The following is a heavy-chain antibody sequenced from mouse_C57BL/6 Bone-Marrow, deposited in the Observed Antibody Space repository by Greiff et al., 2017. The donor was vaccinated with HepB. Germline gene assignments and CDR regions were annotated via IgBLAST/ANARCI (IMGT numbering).Heavy chain of an antibody. V-gene: IGHV14-2*01. Sequence: DVKLQESGAELVKPGASVKLSCTASGFNIKGYYMHWVKQRTEQGLEWIGRIVPEDGETKYAPKFQGKATITADTSSNTAYLQRSSLTSEDTTVYYCASHYHRYHGAMDYWGQGTSVTVSS. CDR3: ASHYHRYHGAMDY. CDR2: IVPEDGET. CDR1: GFNIKGYY. D-gene: IGHD2-3*01. J-gene: IGHJ4*01.